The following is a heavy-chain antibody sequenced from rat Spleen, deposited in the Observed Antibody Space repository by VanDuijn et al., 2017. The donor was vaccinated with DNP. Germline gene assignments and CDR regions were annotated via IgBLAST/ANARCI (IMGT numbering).Heavy chain of an antibody. D-gene: IGHD1-11*01. CDR2: IRYDGGST. CDR1: GFTFSDYY. V-gene: IGHV5-22*01. Sequence: EVQLVESGGGLVQPGRSLKLSCAASGFTFSDYYMAWVRQAPTKGLEWVAYIRYDGGSTHYGDSVKGRITISRDNAKSTLYLQMNSLRSEDMATYYCARHVLPLRVWDYWGQGVMVTVSS. J-gene: IGHJ2*01. CDR3: ARHVLPLRVWDY.